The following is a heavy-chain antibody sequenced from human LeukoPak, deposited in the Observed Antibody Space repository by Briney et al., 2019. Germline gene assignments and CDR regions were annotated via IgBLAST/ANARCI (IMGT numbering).Heavy chain of an antibody. Sequence: HAGGSLRLSCEASGFTFSTFPMHWVRQTPDKRLECVAVISHDGRDTYYADSVKGRFTISRDNSKNTLYLQMNSLSPEDTAVVYCARVGRVSIYPSYMDVWGKGTTVTVSS. CDR1: GFTFSTFP. D-gene: IGHD6-6*01. CDR2: ISHDGRDT. V-gene: IGHV3-30*04. J-gene: IGHJ6*03. CDR3: ARVGRVSIYPSYMDV.